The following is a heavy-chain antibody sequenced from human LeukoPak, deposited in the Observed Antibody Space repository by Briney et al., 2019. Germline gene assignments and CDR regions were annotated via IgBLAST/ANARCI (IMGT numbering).Heavy chain of an antibody. D-gene: IGHD1-26*01. J-gene: IGHJ1*01. CDR2: IYSGGST. CDR1: GFTVSSNY. Sequence: GGSLRLSCAASGFTVSSNYMSWVRQAPGKGLEWVSVIYSGGSTYYADSVKGRFTISRDNSKNTLYLQMNSLRAEDTAVYYCARDDYSGSCYALETFHHWGQGTLVTVSS. V-gene: IGHV3-66*01. CDR3: ARDDYSGSCYALETFHH.